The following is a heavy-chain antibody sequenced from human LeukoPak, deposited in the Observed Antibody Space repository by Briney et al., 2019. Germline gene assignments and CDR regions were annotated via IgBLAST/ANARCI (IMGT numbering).Heavy chain of an antibody. V-gene: IGHV3-43*01. J-gene: IGHJ4*02. CDR2: ITWDGGST. CDR3: ATERHKYFED. Sequence: GGSLRLSCAASGFNFDDYTMHWVRQAPGKGLEWVSLITWDGGSTFYADSVKGRFTISRDNSKNSLYVQMNSLRTEDTALYYCATERHKYFEDWGQGTLVTVSS. CDR1: GFNFDDYT. D-gene: IGHD2/OR15-2a*01.